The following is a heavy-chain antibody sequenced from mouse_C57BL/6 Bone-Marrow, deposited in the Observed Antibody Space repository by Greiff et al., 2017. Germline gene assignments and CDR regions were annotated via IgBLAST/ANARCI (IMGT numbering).Heavy chain of an antibody. J-gene: IGHJ3*01. Sequence: QVQLQQPGAELVMPGASVKLSCKASGYTFTSYWMHWVKQRPGQGLEWIGEIDPSDSYTNYNQKFKGKSTLTVDKSSSTAYMQLSSLTSEDSAVYYCAREGYDGCYWFAYWGQGTLVTVSA. V-gene: IGHV1-69*01. CDR3: AREGYDGCYWFAY. D-gene: IGHD2-3*01. CDR2: IDPSDSYT. CDR1: GYTFTSYW.